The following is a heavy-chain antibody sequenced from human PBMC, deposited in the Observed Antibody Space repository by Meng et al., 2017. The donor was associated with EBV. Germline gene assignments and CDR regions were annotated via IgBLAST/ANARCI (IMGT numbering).Heavy chain of an antibody. J-gene: IGHJ4*02. D-gene: IGHD3-10*01. Sequence: GQLVPSAAEGKKPGSSVKVSCKTSGGPFRYYAISWVRQAPGQGLEWLGGFLPRLGAPNYAQKFHGRVKITADESTSTHYMDLSSLRSEDTAIYYCASESGRGYTPDYWGQGTLVTVSS. CDR1: GGPFRYYA. CDR3: ASESGRGYTPDY. CDR2: FLPRLGAP. V-gene: IGHV1-69*01.